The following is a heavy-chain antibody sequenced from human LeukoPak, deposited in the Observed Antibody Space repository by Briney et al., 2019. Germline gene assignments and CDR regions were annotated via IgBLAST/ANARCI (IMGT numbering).Heavy chain of an antibody. Sequence: ASVKVSCKTSGYTFTHYYIHWVRQAPGQGLEWMGCINPNSGETNSAQKFQGRVTMTGDTSISTAYMELRRVTSDDTAVYYCARDRDYSNTERGFDYWGQGTLVTVSS. V-gene: IGHV1-2*02. CDR3: ARDRDYSNTERGFDY. CDR2: INPNSGET. D-gene: IGHD4-11*01. CDR1: GYTFTHYY. J-gene: IGHJ4*02.